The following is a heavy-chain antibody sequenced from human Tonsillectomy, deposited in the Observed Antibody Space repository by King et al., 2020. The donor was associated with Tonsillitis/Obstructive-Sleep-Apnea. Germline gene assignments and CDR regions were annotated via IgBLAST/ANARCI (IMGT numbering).Heavy chain of an antibody. CDR1: GFTFSSYW. D-gene: IGHD5-18*01. CDR3: ARGGGYSYGYFDY. Sequence: VQLVESGGGLVQPGGSLRLSCAASGFTFSSYWMHWVRQAPGKGLVWVSRINSDGSSTSFADSVKGLFTISSDNAKNTLYLQMNSLRAEDTAVDYCARGGGYSYGYFDYWGQGTLVTVSS. V-gene: IGHV3-74*01. CDR2: INSDGSST. J-gene: IGHJ4*02.